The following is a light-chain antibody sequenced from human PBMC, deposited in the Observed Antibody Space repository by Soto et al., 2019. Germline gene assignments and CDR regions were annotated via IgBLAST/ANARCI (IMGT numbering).Light chain of an antibody. CDR3: QHYNVWAFT. J-gene: IGKJ4*01. V-gene: IGKV3-15*01. Sequence: EIVMTQSPATPSVSPGERATLSCRASQSVSSNLAGYQQKPGQTPKLLIYVASTRATGIPARFSGSVSGTEFTLTISGLQSEDFAVDNSQHYNVWAFTGGGGTKVEFK. CDR2: VAS. CDR1: QSVSSN.